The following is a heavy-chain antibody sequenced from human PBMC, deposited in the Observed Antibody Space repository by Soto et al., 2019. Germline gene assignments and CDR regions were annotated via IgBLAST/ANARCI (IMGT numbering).Heavy chain of an antibody. Sequence: SVKVSCKASGCTFSSYAISWVRQAPGQGLEWMGRIIPIFGTANYAQKFQGRVTITADESTSTAYMELSSLRSEDTAVYYCARDKGDTAMGNFDYWGQGTLVTVSS. CDR2: IIPIFGTA. J-gene: IGHJ4*02. D-gene: IGHD5-18*01. CDR1: GCTFSSYA. CDR3: ARDKGDTAMGNFDY. V-gene: IGHV1-69*13.